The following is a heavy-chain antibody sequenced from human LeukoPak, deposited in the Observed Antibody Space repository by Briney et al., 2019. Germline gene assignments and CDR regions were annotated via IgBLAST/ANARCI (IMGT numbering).Heavy chain of an antibody. J-gene: IGHJ4*02. CDR3: ARGRLQYSRGWYSSRGPFDY. CDR2: INHSGST. V-gene: IGHV4-34*01. Sequence: SETLSLTCAVYGGSFSGYYWSWIRQPPGKGLEWIGEINHSGSTNYNPSLKSRVTISVDTSKNQFSLKLSSVTAADTAVYYCARGRLQYSRGWYSSRGPFDYWGQGTLVTVSS. CDR1: GGSFSGYY. D-gene: IGHD6-19*01.